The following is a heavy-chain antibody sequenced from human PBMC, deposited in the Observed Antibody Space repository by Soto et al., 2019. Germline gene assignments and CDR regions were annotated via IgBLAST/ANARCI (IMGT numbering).Heavy chain of an antibody. Sequence: QVQLQESGPGLVKPSETLSLTCTVSGGSISSYYWSWIRQPPGKGLEWIGYIYYSGSTNYNPSLKNRINISVDTSKNQFSRKLSAVTAADTAVYDCARHWDYSGSWTDAFDIWGQGTMVTVSS. V-gene: IGHV4-59*08. D-gene: IGHD6-13*01. J-gene: IGHJ3*02. CDR2: IYYSGST. CDR3: ARHWDYSGSWTDAFDI. CDR1: GGSISSYY.